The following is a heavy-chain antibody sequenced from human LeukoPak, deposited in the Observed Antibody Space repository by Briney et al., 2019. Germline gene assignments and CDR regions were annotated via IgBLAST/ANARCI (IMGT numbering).Heavy chain of an antibody. CDR1: GFTFHDHG. V-gene: IGHV3-20*04. CDR2: LNWNGDNT. J-gene: IGHJ4*02. Sequence: GGSLRLSCAASGFTFHDHGMSWVRQAPGKGLEWVSALNWNGDNTGYADSVKGQFTISRDNAKKSLYLQMNSLTAEDTAFYYCAREEGPYFDCWGQGTLVTVSS. CDR3: AREEGPYFDC.